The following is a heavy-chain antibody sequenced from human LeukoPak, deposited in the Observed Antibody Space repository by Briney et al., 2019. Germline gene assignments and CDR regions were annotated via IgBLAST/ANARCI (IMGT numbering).Heavy chain of an antibody. CDR1: GFTFSSYS. D-gene: IGHD2-15*01. CDR3: ARDRRGGLDY. CDR2: ISSSSSYI. V-gene: IGHV3-21*01. J-gene: IGHJ4*02. Sequence: GGALRLSCAASGFTFSSYSMNWVRQAPGKGLEGVSSISSSSSYIYYADSVKGRFTISRDNAKNSLYLQMNSLRAEDTAVYYCARDRRGGLDYWGQGTLVTVSS.